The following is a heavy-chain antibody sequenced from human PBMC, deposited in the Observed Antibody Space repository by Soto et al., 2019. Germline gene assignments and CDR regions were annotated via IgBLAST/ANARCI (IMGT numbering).Heavy chain of an antibody. CDR2: ISSGSSYT. CDR1: GFSFNLYS. D-gene: IGHD6-19*01. Sequence: GGSLRLSCVASGFSFNLYSFNWVRQAPGKGLEWVSCISSGSSYTYYADSVKGRFTISTDTAKNSVNLQMNSLREEDTAVYYCAREVAGTAFFDYWGQGTLVTVSS. V-gene: IGHV3-21*01. J-gene: IGHJ4*02. CDR3: AREVAGTAFFDY.